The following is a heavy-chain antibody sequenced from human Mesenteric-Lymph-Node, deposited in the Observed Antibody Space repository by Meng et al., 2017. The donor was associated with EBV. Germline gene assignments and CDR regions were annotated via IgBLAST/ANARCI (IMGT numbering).Heavy chain of an antibody. CDR2: ISGAT. J-gene: IGHJ5*02. CDR3: AKGGFGSGAYYSVPQS. D-gene: IGHD3-10*01. Sequence: VQLLESGGGLVQPGGSLRLSCAASGFTFSIYAMSWVRQAPGKGLEWVSTISGATYYADSVKGRFTISRDNSKNTLYLQINSLRAKDTAVYYCAKGGFGSGAYYSVPQSWGQGTLVTVSS. V-gene: IGHV3-23*01. CDR1: GFTFSIYA.